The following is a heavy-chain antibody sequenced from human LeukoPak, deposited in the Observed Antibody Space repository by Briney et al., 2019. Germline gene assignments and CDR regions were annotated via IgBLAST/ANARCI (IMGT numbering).Heavy chain of an antibody. J-gene: IGHJ6*03. CDR1: GFTFSSYS. CDR3: ARVQGYYYYYYMDV. V-gene: IGHV3-21*01. Sequence: GGSLRLSCAASGFTFSSYSMNWVRRAPGKGLEWVSSISSSSSYIYYADSVKGRFTISRDNAKNSLYLQMNSLRAEDTAVYYCARVQGYYYYYYMDVWGKGTTVTVSS. CDR2: ISSSSSYI.